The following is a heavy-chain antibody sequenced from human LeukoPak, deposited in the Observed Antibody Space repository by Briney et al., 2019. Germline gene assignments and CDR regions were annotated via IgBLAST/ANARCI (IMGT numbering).Heavy chain of an antibody. CDR3: ARDLRQQLVNNWFDP. CDR2: IYYSGST. J-gene: IGHJ5*02. D-gene: IGHD6-13*01. Sequence: SETLSLTCTVSGGSISRYYWNWFRQPPGKGLEWIGYIYYSGSTNYNPSLKSRVTISIDMSKNQFSLKLDSVTTADTAVYYCARDLRQQLVNNWFDPWGQGTLVTVSS. CDR1: GGSISRYY. V-gene: IGHV4-59*01.